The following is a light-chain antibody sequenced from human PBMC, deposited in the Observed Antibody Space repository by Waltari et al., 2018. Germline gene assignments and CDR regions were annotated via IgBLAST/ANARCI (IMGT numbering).Light chain of an antibody. Sequence: EIVMTQSPATRSVSPGESATLSCRSSQSVSSNLAWYQQNPGQAPRLLIYGASTRATGIPARFSGSGSGTEFTLTISSMQSEDFAVYYCQQYNNWPRTFCQGTKVEIK. CDR2: GAS. CDR1: QSVSSN. J-gene: IGKJ1*01. V-gene: IGKV3-15*01. CDR3: QQYNNWPRT.